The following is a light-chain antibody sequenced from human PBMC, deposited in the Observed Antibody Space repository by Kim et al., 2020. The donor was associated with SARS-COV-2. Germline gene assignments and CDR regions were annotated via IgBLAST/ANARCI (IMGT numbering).Light chain of an antibody. Sequence: VEGSVTITCRASQSVSSCLACYQHKPGRAPKLLIYGASTLQIGVPSRFSGRGSGTEFTLTISSLQPDDFATYYCQQYNMDSQTFGPGTKVDIK. CDR3: QQYNMDSQT. J-gene: IGKJ3*01. CDR1: QSVSSC. V-gene: IGKV1-5*01. CDR2: GAS.